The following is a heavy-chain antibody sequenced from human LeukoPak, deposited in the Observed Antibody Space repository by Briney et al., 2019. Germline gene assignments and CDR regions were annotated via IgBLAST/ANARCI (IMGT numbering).Heavy chain of an antibody. J-gene: IGHJ6*03. CDR2: IYYSGST. CDR3: ASGDPGHYYYYMDV. D-gene: IGHD4-17*01. V-gene: IGHV4-59*01. CDR1: GGSFSGYY. Sequence: SETLSLTCAVYGGSFSGYYWSWIRQPPGKGLEWIGYIYYSGSTNYNPSLKSRVIISVDTSKNQFSLKLSSVTAADTAVYYCASGDPGHYYYYMDVWGKGTTVTISS.